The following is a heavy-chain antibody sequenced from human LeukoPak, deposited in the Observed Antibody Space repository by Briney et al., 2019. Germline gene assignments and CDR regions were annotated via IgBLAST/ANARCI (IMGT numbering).Heavy chain of an antibody. Sequence: GGSLRLSCAASGFTFSSYAMSWVRQAPGKGLEWVSAISGSGGSTYYADSVKGRFTISRDNSKNTLYLKMNSLRAEDTAVYYCAKGGRDDIVVVPAAIRICFDPWGEGTLVSVSS. J-gene: IGHJ5*02. CDR3: AKGGRDDIVVVPAAIRICFDP. CDR1: GFTFSSYA. D-gene: IGHD2-2*01. CDR2: ISGSGGST. V-gene: IGHV3-23*01.